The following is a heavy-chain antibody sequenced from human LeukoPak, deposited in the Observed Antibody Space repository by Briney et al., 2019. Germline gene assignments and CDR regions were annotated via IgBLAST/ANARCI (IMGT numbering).Heavy chain of an antibody. CDR2: INPNSGGT. CDR1: GYTFTGYY. V-gene: IGHV1-2*02. CDR3: AREWDTAMVFDY. Sequence: PGASVKVSCKASGYTFTGYYMHWVRQAPGQGLEWMGWINPNSGGTSYAQKFQGRVTMTRDTSTSTVYMELSSLRSEDTAVYYCAREWDTAMVFDYWGQGTLVTVSS. J-gene: IGHJ4*02. D-gene: IGHD5-18*01.